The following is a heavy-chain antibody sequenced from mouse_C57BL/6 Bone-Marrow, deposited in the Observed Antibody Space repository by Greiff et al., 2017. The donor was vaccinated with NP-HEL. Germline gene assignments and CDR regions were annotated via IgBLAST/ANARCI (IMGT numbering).Heavy chain of an antibody. D-gene: IGHD2-3*01. V-gene: IGHV1-82*01. CDR3: ARVPYDGYYFYWYFDV. Sequence: QVQLKESGPELVKPGASVKISCKASGYAFSSSWMNWVKQRPGKGLEWIGRIYPGDGDTNYNGKFKGKATLTADKSPSTAYMQLSSLTSEDSAVYFCARVPYDGYYFYWYFDVWGTGTTVTVSS. CDR1: GYAFSSSW. J-gene: IGHJ1*03. CDR2: IYPGDGDT.